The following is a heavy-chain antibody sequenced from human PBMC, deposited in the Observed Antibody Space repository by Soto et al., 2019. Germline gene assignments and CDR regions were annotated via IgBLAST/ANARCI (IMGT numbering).Heavy chain of an antibody. D-gene: IGHD6-19*01. J-gene: IGHJ6*02. CDR3: AATYSSGWPDYYGMDV. CDR2: IYYSGST. CDR1: GGSISNYY. Sequence: SETLSLTCTVSGGSISNYYWSWIRHPPGKKLEWIGYIYYSGSTNYNPSLKSRVTISVDTSKNQFSLKLSSVTAADTAVYYCAATYSSGWPDYYGMDVWGQGTTVTVSS. V-gene: IGHV4-59*01.